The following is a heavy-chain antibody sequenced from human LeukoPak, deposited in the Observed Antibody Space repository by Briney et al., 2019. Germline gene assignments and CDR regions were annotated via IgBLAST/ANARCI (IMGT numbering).Heavy chain of an antibody. D-gene: IGHD1-26*01. Sequence: GGSLRLSCAASGFTFNTYWMTWVRQAPGKGLEWVASISSDGSGKYYMDSAKGRFTISRDNAKNSLFLQMNSLRAEDTAVHYCGRVRPGDADYWGQRTLVTVSS. V-gene: IGHV3-7*01. J-gene: IGHJ4*02. CDR2: ISSDGSGK. CDR1: GFTFNTYW. CDR3: GRVRPGDADY.